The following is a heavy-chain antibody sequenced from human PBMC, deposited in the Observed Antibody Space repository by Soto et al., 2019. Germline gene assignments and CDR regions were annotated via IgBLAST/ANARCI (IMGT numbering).Heavy chain of an antibody. V-gene: IGHV3-15*07. CDR2: IKSKTDGGTT. D-gene: IGHD3-22*01. Sequence: GGSLRLSCAASGFTFSNAWMNWVRQAPGKGLEWVGRIKSKTDGGTTDYAAPVRGRFTISRDDSKNTLYLQMNSLKTEDTAVYSCTTILYYYDTSASGWGQGTLVTVSS. CDR1: GFTFSNAW. CDR3: TTILYYYDTSASG. J-gene: IGHJ4*02.